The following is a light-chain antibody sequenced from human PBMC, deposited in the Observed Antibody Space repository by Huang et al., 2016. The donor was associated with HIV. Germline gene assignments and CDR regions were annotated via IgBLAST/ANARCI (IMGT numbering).Light chain of an antibody. CDR2: AAS. CDR3: QQFSSYPLT. CDR1: QGITNY. Sequence: IQLTQSPSSLSIYVGDKVTITCRASQGITNYVAWYQQRPGKAPKLLIYAASTLQSGVPSRFSGSGSGTDFTLSIANVQPEDSATYYCQQFSSYPLTFGGGTKVEIK. J-gene: IGKJ4*01. V-gene: IGKV1-9*01.